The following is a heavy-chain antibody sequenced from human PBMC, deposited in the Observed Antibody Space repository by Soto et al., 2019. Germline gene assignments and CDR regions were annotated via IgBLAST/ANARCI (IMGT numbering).Heavy chain of an antibody. CDR1: GGSISSGDYY. CDR2: IYYSGST. Sequence: SETLSLTCTVSGGSISSGDYYWSWIRQPPGKGLEWIGYIYYSGSTYYNPSLKSRVTISVDTSKNQFSLKLSSVTAADTAVYYCARVYGSGSYLSHFDYWGQGTRVTVPS. D-gene: IGHD3-10*01. J-gene: IGHJ4*02. V-gene: IGHV4-30-4*01. CDR3: ARVYGSGSYLSHFDY.